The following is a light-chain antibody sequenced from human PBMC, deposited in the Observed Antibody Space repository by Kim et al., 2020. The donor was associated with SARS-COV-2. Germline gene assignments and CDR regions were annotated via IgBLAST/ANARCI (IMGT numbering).Light chain of an antibody. CDR1: QSVRND. J-gene: IGKJ4*01. CDR2: GGS. CDR3: QQYNNWPLT. Sequence: SVSPGGTATLPCGASQSVRNDLAWYQQRPGQAPRLLVYGGSTRATGVPLRISGSGSGTHFTLIVSSLQPEDSGVYYCQQYNNWPLTLGGGTKVEI. V-gene: IGKV3-15*01.